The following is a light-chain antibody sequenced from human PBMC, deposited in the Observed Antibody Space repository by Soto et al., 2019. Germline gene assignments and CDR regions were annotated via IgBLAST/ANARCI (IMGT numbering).Light chain of an antibody. Sequence: EIVLTHSPATLSLSPGEIATLSCRASQSVSSYLAWYQQKPGQAPRLLIYDASNRATGISARFSGSGSGTDFTLTISSLEPEDFAVYYCQQRSKWPPEVTFGQGTRLEIK. V-gene: IGKV3-11*01. CDR3: QQRSKWPPEVT. J-gene: IGKJ5*01. CDR1: QSVSSY. CDR2: DAS.